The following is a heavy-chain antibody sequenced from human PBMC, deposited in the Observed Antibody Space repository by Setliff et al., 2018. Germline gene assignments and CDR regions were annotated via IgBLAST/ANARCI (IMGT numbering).Heavy chain of an antibody. CDR3: ARRMWELRSDAFDI. CDR1: GGTFSSYD. D-gene: IGHD1-26*01. J-gene: IGHJ3*02. V-gene: IGHV1-69*06. Sequence: SVKVSCKASGGTFSSYDISWVRQSPGQGLEWMGRIIPIFGTANYAQKFQGRVTITADKSTSTVYMELSSLRSEDTAVYYCARRMWELRSDAFDIWGQGTMVTVSS. CDR2: IIPIFGTA.